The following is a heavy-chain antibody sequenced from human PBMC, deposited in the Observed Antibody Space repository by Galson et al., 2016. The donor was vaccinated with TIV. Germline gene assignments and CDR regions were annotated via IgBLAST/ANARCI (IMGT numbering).Heavy chain of an antibody. CDR1: GGSIINSDYD. CDR3: ARSYDSSGYSP. D-gene: IGHD3-22*01. Sequence: TLSLTCTVSGGSIINSDYDWSWIRQPAGKGLEWIGRIYPYETSLYNPSLKSRVTMSVGASKNQFSLNLSSVTAADPAVYYCARSYDSSGYSPWGQGALVTVSS. CDR2: IYPYETS. V-gene: IGHV4-61*02. J-gene: IGHJ5*02.